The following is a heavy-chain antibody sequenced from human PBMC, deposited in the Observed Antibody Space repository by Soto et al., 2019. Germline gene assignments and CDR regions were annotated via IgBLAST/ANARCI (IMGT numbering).Heavy chain of an antibody. CDR2: ISSSSSYI. CDR1: GFTFSSYS. Sequence: EVQLVESGGGLVKPGGSLRLSCAASGFTFSSYSMNWVRQAPGKGLEWVSSISSSSSYIYYADSVKGRFTISRDNAKNSLYLQMNSLRAEDTAVYYCARDLYSGYDSNRYFDLWGRGTLVTVSS. CDR3: ARDLYSGYDSNRYFDL. D-gene: IGHD5-12*01. J-gene: IGHJ2*01. V-gene: IGHV3-21*01.